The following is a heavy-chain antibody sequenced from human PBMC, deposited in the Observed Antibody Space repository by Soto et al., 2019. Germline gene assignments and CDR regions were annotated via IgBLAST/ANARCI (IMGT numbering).Heavy chain of an antibody. CDR1: GDSVSSNSAA. CDR2: TYYRSKWYN. V-gene: IGHV6-1*01. D-gene: IGHD3-22*01. CDR3: AIGTGTYYYDSSGYYYRDNWFDP. Sequence: SQTLSLTCAISGDSVSSNSAAWNWIRQSPSRGLEWLGRTYYRSKWYNDYAVSVKSRITINPDTSKNQFSLQLYSVTPEDTAVYYCAIGTGTYYYDSSGYYYRDNWFDPWGQGTLVTVSS. J-gene: IGHJ5*02.